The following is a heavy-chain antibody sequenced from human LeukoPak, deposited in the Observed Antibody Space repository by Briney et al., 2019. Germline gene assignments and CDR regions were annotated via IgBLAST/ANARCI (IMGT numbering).Heavy chain of an antibody. Sequence: PSETLSLTCTVSGDSISSGDYYWSWIRQPAGKGLEWIGRISSSGSANYNPSLKSRVTISVDTSKNQFSLKLSSVTAADTAVYYCARDPGSGPIVDAFDIWGQGTMVTVSS. D-gene: IGHD2-15*01. CDR3: ARDPGSGPIVDAFDI. CDR1: GDSISSGDYY. V-gene: IGHV4-61*02. CDR2: ISSSGSA. J-gene: IGHJ3*02.